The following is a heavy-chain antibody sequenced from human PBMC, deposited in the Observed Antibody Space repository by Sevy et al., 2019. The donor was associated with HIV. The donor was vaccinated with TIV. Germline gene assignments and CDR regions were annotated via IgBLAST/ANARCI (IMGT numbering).Heavy chain of an antibody. V-gene: IGHV3-21*01. D-gene: IGHD3-22*01. CDR3: ARDRNTYYYDTSLKDAFDI. CDR2: ISSSSSYI. J-gene: IGHJ3*02. CDR1: GFTFSSYS. Sequence: GGSLRLSCAASGFTFSSYSMNWVRQAPGKGLEWVSSISSSSSYIYYADSVKGRFTISRDHAKNSLYPQMNSLKAEDTAVYYCARDRNTYYYDTSLKDAFDIWGQGTMVTVSS.